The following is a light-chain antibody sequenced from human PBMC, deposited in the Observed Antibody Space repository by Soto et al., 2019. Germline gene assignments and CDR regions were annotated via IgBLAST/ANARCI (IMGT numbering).Light chain of an antibody. CDR1: QSVRSNY. J-gene: IGKJ4*01. V-gene: IGKV3-20*01. Sequence: EIVLTQSPGTLSLSPGERATLSCRASQSVRSNYLAWYQQKPGQAPRLLIYGASSRATGIPDRFSGTGSGTDFTLTISRLEPEGFEVYYCQQFSSYPLTFGGGTKVDIK. CDR2: GAS. CDR3: QQFSSYPLT.